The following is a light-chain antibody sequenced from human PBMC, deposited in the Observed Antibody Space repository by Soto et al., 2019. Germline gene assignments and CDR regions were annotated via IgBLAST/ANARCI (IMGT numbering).Light chain of an antibody. V-gene: IGKV3-15*01. J-gene: IGKJ2*01. CDR3: QQYNNLPPR. CDR1: QSVSSN. Sequence: EIVMTQSPATLSVSPGERATLSCRASQSVSSNLAWYQQKPGQAPRLLIYGASTRATGIPARFSGSGSGTEFTLTISSLQSEDFAVYYCQQYNNLPPRFGQGTKLEIK. CDR2: GAS.